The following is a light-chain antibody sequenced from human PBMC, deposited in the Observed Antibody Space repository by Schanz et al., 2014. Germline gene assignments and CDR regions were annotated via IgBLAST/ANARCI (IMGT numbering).Light chain of an antibody. Sequence: EIVMTQSPATLSVSPGERATLSCRASESVSSNLAWYQQKPGQAPRLLIYHTSNRATGIPDRFSGSGSGTDFTLTISRLEPEDFALYYCQHYGDSVWTFGQGTKVEIK. J-gene: IGKJ1*01. CDR1: ESVSSN. V-gene: IGKV3-20*01. CDR3: QHYGDSVWT. CDR2: HTS.